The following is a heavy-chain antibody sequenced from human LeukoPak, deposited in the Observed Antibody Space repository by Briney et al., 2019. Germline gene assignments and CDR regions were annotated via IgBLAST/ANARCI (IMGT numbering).Heavy chain of an antibody. J-gene: IGHJ4*02. D-gene: IGHD4-17*01. CDR3: AKGHGDWGGNYLDH. Sequence: GGSLRLSCAASGFTFSSSAMSWVRQVPGKGLEWVSGISASGGSTSYADSVKGRFTVSRDNSKNTVFLEMISLRVEDTALYHCAKGHGDWGGNYLDHWGQGAQVTVSS. CDR2: ISASGGST. CDR1: GFTFSSSA. V-gene: IGHV3-23*01.